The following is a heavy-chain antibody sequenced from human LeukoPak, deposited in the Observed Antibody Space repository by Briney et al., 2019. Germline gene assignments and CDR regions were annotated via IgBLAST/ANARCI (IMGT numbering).Heavy chain of an antibody. CDR3: ARGPPVDY. CDR2: IYYNGDT. J-gene: IGHJ4*02. V-gene: IGHV4-59*01. Sequence: PSETLSLTCTVSGGSFSKYYWSWIRQPPGKGLECIGDIYYNGDTNYNPSLKSRVTISVDTSKNQFSLKLRSVTAADTAVYYCARGPPVDYWGQGTLVTVSS. CDR1: GGSFSKYY.